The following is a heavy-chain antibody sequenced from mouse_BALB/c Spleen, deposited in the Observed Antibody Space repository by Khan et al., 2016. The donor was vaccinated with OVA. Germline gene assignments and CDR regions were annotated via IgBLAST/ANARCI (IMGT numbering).Heavy chain of an antibody. Sequence: EVQLQESGAELVKPGASVKLSCTASGFNIKDAYMHWVKQRPEQGLEWIGRIDPANGNTKYDPKFQGKATITADTSSNTAYLQLSSLTSEDTAVYYCARWDWYFDVWGAGTTVTVSS. CDR1: GFNIKDAY. V-gene: IGHV14-3*02. CDR3: ARWDWYFDV. J-gene: IGHJ1*01. CDR2: IDPANGNT.